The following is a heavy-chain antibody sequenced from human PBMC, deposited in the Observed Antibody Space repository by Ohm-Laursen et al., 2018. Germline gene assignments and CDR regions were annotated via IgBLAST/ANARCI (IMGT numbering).Heavy chain of an antibody. Sequence: SLRLSCAASGFTFSNYAMSWVRQAPGKGLEWVSAISGSGGSTYYADSVKGRFTISRDNSKNTLYLQMNSLRAEDTAVYYCAKVFKRCGGDCPYYFDYWGQGTLVTVSS. D-gene: IGHD2-21*02. CDR2: ISGSGGST. CDR3: AKVFKRCGGDCPYYFDY. V-gene: IGHV3-23*01. CDR1: GFTFSNYA. J-gene: IGHJ4*02.